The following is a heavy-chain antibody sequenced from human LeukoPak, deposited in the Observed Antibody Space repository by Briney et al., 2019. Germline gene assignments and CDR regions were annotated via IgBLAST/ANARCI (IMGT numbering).Heavy chain of an antibody. D-gene: IGHD2-15*01. CDR3: ASSLSGAYYFDY. CDR2: IYDSGST. V-gene: IGHV4-30-2*01. Sequence: SLXCXVSGGSISSGGYSWGWLRQPPGKGLEWIGYIYDSGSTYDNPSRKSRVTISVDRSKNQFSLKLSSVTAADTAVYYCASSLSGAYYFDYWGQGTLVTVSS. J-gene: IGHJ4*02. CDR1: GGSISSGGYS.